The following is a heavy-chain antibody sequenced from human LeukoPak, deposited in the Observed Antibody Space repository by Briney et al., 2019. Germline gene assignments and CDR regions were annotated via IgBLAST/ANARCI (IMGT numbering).Heavy chain of an antibody. J-gene: IGHJ4*02. Sequence: SESLSLTCTVSGGSISRYYWSWIRQPPGKGLEWIGYFYYSGSTNYNPSLKSRVTISVDTSKNQSSLKLNSVTAADTAVYYCARSRYYGDFYFDYCGQRPIVPVSS. V-gene: IGHV4-59*01. CDR3: ARSRYYGDFYFDY. CDR2: FYYSGST. D-gene: IGHD4-17*01. CDR1: GGSISRYY.